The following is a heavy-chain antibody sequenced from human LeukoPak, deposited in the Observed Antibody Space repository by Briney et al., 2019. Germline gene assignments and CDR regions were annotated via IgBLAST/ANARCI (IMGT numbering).Heavy chain of an antibody. V-gene: IGHV3-7*01. J-gene: IGHJ4*02. D-gene: IGHD1/OR15-1a*01. CDR2: IKGDGSGK. Sequence: GGSLRLSCAASGFTFSGSWMSWVRQAPGKGLEWVATIKGDGSGKFYVDSVKGRFAISRDDAKSSLFLQMDSLRSEDTAVYYCTKNTHDYWGQGALVTVSS. CDR1: GFTFSGSW. CDR3: TKNTHDY.